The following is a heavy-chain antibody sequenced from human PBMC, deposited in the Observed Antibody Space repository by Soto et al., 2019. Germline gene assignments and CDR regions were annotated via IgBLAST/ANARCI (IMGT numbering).Heavy chain of an antibody. D-gene: IGHD1-20*01. V-gene: IGHV3-23*01. CDR2: ISGSGGTT. CDR1: GFTFSNYG. CDR3: AKDRDNWYYFDY. J-gene: IGHJ4*02. Sequence: GGSLRLSCAASGFTFSNYGMSWVRQAPGKGLEWVSAISGSGGTTYYADSVKGRFTISRDNSKNTLYLQMVSLRAEDTAVYYCAKDRDNWYYFDYWGQGTLVTVSS.